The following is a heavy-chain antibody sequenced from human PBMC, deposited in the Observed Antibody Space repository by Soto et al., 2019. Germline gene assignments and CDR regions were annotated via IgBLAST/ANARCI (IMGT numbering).Heavy chain of an antibody. CDR3: ARDVRGYSYGYGTIDY. CDR1: GGSIRSGDYY. D-gene: IGHD5-18*01. CDR2: IYYSGST. V-gene: IGHV4-30-4*01. Sequence: QVQLQESGPGLVKPSQTLSLTCTVSGGSIRSGDYYWSWIRQPPGKGLEWIGYIYYSGSTYYNPSLKSRVTIAVDTSKNQFSLKLSSVTAADTAVYYCARDVRGYSYGYGTIDYWGQGTLVTVSS. J-gene: IGHJ4*02.